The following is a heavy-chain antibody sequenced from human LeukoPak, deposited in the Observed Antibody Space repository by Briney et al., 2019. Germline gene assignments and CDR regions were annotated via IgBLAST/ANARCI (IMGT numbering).Heavy chain of an antibody. D-gene: IGHD6-19*01. CDR3: ARVFSSGWSAEYFQH. CDR2: ISSSSSYI. J-gene: IGHJ1*01. CDR1: GFTFSSYS. V-gene: IGHV3-21*01. Sequence: GGSLRLSCAASGFTFSSYSMNWVRQAPGKGLEWVSSISSSSSYIYYADSVKGRFTISRDNAKNSLYLQMNSLRAEDTAVYYCARVFSSGWSAEYFQHWGQGTLVTVSS.